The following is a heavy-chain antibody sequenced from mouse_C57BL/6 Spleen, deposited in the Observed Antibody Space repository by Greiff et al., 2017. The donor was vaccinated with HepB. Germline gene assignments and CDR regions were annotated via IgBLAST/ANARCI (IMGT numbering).Heavy chain of an antibody. J-gene: IGHJ4*01. CDR1: GFTFSDYG. Sequence: EVQLVESGGGLVKPGGSLKLSCAASGFTFSDYGMHWVRQAPEKGLEWVAYISSGSSTIYYADTVKGRFTISRDNAKNTLFLQMTSLRSEDTAMYYCARELGHYAMDYWGQGTSVTVSS. CDR3: ARELGHYAMDY. V-gene: IGHV5-17*01. D-gene: IGHD4-1*01. CDR2: ISSGSSTI.